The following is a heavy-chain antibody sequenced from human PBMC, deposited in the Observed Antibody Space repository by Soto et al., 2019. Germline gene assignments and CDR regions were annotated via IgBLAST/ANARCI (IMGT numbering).Heavy chain of an antibody. D-gene: IGHD6-19*01. J-gene: IGHJ4*02. V-gene: IGHV3-23*01. Sequence: GGSLRLSCAASGFTFSSYAMSWVRQAPGKGLEWVSAISGSGGSTYYADSVKGRFTISRDNSKNTLYMQMNSLRAEDTAGYFCAQVNEESLAVASDYWGQGTLVTVSS. CDR3: AQVNEESLAVASDY. CDR2: ISGSGGST. CDR1: GFTFSSYA.